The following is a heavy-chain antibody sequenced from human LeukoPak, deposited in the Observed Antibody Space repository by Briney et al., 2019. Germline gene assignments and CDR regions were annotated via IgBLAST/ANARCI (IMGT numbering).Heavy chain of an antibody. Sequence: PGGSLRLSCAASGFTFSSYAMSWVRQAPGKGLEWVSAISGSGGSTYYADSVKGRFTISRDNSKNTLYLQMNSPRAEDTAVYYCAKVGQDSSSWYEYYYYYYGMDVWGQGTTVTVSS. V-gene: IGHV3-23*01. CDR1: GFTFSSYA. CDR2: ISGSGGST. J-gene: IGHJ6*02. CDR3: AKVGQDSSSWYEYYYYYYGMDV. D-gene: IGHD6-13*01.